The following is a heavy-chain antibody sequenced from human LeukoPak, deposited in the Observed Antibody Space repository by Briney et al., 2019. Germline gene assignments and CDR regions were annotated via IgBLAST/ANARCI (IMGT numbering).Heavy chain of an antibody. V-gene: IGHV5-51*01. Sequence: GESLEISCQGSGYIFTSYWIGWVRPVPGKGLEWMGIIYPGDSDTRYSPSFQGQVTISADKSISTAYLQWSSLKASDTAMYYCARPSGVTTSEVAFDIWGQGTMVTVSS. CDR2: IYPGDSDT. CDR1: GYIFTSYW. D-gene: IGHD4-17*01. J-gene: IGHJ3*02. CDR3: ARPSGVTTSEVAFDI.